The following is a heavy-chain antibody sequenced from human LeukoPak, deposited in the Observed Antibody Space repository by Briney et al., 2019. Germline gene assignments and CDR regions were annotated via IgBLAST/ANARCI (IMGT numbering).Heavy chain of an antibody. CDR1: GFTFSSDA. D-gene: IGHD2-2*01. J-gene: IGHJ3*02. CDR2: ISDTDDST. Sequence: PGRSLRLSCAASGFTSGFTFSSDAMSWVRQAPGKGLEWVSSISDTDDSTYDADSVRGRFSISRDNSKNTLYLQMNSLRAKDTAIYYCAKGPIPCSRTSCPRSAFDIWGQGTMVTVSS. CDR3: AKGPIPCSRTSCPRSAFDI. V-gene: IGHV3-23*01.